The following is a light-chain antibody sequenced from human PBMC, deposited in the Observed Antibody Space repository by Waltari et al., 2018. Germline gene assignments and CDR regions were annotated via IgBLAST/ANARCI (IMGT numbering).Light chain of an antibody. CDR2: DTF. V-gene: IGKV3-20*01. J-gene: IGKJ3*01. Sequence: EIVLTQSPATLSLSPGERATLSCRASHSISSSFLAWYQQKPGQAPRLLICDTFSRALGIPDRFSGSGSGTDFTLTISRLEPEDFAVYYCHQYGISPPFTFGPGTRVEI. CDR1: HSISSSF. CDR3: HQYGISPPFT.